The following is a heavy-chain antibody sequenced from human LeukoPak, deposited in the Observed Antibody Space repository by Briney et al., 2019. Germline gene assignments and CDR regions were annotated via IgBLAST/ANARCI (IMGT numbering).Heavy chain of an antibody. D-gene: IGHD3-10*01. V-gene: IGHV4-34*01. CDR1: GGSFSGYY. J-gene: IGHJ5*02. CDR3: ARGLRSGSPRSWFDP. CDR2: INHSGST. Sequence: SETLSLTCAVYGGSFSGYYWSWIRQPPGKGLEWIGEINHSGSTNYNPSLKSRVTISVDTSKNQFSLKLSSVTAAATAVYYCARGLRSGSPRSWFDPWGQGTLVTVSS.